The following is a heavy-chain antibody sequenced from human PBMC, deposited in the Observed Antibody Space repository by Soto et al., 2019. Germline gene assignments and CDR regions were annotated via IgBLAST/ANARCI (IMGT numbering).Heavy chain of an antibody. CDR3: AGEPRPSNSDGWFGH. J-gene: IGHJ5*02. Sequence: GGSLRLSCAASGFTVSSYGMHWVRQAPGKGLEWVAVIWYDGSNKYYADSVKGRFTISRDNSKNTLYLQMNSLRAEDTAVYYCAGEPRPSNSDGWFGHCGERHLVTV. V-gene: IGHV3-33*01. D-gene: IGHD2-15*01. CDR1: GFTVSSYG. CDR2: IWYDGSNK.